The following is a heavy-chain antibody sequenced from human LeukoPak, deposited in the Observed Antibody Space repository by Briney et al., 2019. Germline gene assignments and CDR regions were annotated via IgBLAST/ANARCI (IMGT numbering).Heavy chain of an antibody. CDR1: GFTFSSYW. CDR3: TTDLGYSGYDPLYYYYYYMDV. V-gene: IGHV3-15*01. J-gene: IGHJ6*03. D-gene: IGHD5-12*01. Sequence: GGSLRLSCAASGFTFSSYWMSWVRQAPGKGLEWVGRIKSKTDGGTTDYAAPVKGRFTISRDDSKNTLYLQMNSLKTEDTAVYYCTTDLGYSGYDPLYYYYYYMDVWGKGTTVTVSS. CDR2: IKSKTDGGTT.